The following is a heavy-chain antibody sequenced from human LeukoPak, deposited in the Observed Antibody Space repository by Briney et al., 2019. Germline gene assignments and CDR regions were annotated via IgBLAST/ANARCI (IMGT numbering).Heavy chain of an antibody. J-gene: IGHJ4*02. Sequence: QPGGSLRLSCTASGFTFSDYAMNWVRQAPGMGLAWVSHISDSGSAIHYADSVKGRFSVSRDNAKNSLFLQLNSLRDEDTAVYYCVRGRQYLDDYWGQGTLVTVSS. CDR3: VRGRQYLDDY. V-gene: IGHV3-48*02. CDR1: GFTFSDYA. D-gene: IGHD2-2*01. CDR2: ISDSGSAI.